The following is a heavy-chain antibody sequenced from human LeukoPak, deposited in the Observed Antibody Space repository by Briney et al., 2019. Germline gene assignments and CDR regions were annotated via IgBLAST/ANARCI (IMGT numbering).Heavy chain of an antibody. D-gene: IGHD1-26*01. V-gene: IGHV5-51*01. CDR2: IWPGDSDT. CDR3: ARRGRGDWFDP. CDR1: GYDFTTYW. Sequence: GESLKISCKISGYDFTTYWIGWVRQMPGKGLECMGIIWPGDSDTRYSPSFQGQVAISADKTISTVYLQWSSLKVSDTAIYYCARRGRGDWFDPWGQGTLVTVSS. J-gene: IGHJ5*02.